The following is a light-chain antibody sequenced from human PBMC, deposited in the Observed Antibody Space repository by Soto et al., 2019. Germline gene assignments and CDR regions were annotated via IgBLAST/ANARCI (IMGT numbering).Light chain of an antibody. V-gene: IGKV3-20*01. J-gene: IGKJ2*01. CDR3: QQYGSSPPYT. CDR1: QSVSSSY. CDR2: GAS. Sequence: EIVLTQSPGTLSLSPGERATLSCRASQSVSSSYLAWYQQKPGQAPRLLIYGASSRATGIPDRFSSSGSGTDFTLTISRLEPADFAVYYCQQYGSSPPYTFGQGTKLEIK.